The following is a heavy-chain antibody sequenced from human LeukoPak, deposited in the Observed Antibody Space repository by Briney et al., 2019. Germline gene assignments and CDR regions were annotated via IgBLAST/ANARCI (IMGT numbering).Heavy chain of an antibody. D-gene: IGHD5-12*01. CDR3: ARDPGYSNSPYYLDY. CDR1: GFTFKTYS. J-gene: IGHJ4*02. V-gene: IGHV3-21*01. Sequence: PVGSLRLSCVVSGFTFKTYSMNWVRQAPGKGLEWVSSISSGGTYVDYADSVKGRFTISRDNAKNSLYLQMNSLRAEDTAVFYCARDPGYSNSPYYLDYWGQGTLVTVSS. CDR2: ISSGGTYV.